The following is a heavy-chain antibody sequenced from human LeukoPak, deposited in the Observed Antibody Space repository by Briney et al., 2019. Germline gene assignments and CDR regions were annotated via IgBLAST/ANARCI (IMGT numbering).Heavy chain of an antibody. CDR2: INPNSGGT. CDR1: GYTFTGYY. CDR3: ARAPSIAAAGTFDY. J-gene: IGHJ4*02. D-gene: IGHD6-13*01. V-gene: IGHV1-2*02. Sequence: GASVKVSCKASGYTFTGYYMHWVRQAPGQGLEWMGWINPNSGGTNYAQKFQGRVTMTRDTSISTAYMELSRLRSDDTAVYYCARAPSIAAAGTFDYWGQGTLVTVSS.